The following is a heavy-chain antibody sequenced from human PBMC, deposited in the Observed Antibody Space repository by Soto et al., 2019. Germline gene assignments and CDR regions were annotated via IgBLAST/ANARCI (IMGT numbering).Heavy chain of an antibody. D-gene: IGHD1-26*01. CDR2: ISYDGSNK. V-gene: IGHV3-30-3*01. J-gene: IGHJ6*02. CDR1: GFTFSSYA. Sequence: GGSLGLSCAASGFTFSSYAMHWVRQAPGKGLEWVAVISYDGSNKYYADSVKGRFTISRDNSKNTLYLQMNSLRAEDTAVYYCARDLVDSGPETSYYGMDVWGQGTTVTVSS. CDR3: ARDLVDSGPETSYYGMDV.